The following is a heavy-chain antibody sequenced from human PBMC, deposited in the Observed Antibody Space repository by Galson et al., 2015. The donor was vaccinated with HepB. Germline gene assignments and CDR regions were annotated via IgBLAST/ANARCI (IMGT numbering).Heavy chain of an antibody. CDR3: AKTSYCSGGGCYSGYFDS. J-gene: IGHJ4*02. Sequence: SLRLSCAASGFTFSTYVMSWVRQAPGEGLEWVSGITGSGESTLYADSVKGRFTISRDNSKNTLYLQMNRLRVEDTAVYYCAKTSYCSGGGCYSGYFDSWGQGTLVTVS. V-gene: IGHV3-23*01. D-gene: IGHD2-15*01. CDR2: ITGSGEST. CDR1: GFTFSTYV.